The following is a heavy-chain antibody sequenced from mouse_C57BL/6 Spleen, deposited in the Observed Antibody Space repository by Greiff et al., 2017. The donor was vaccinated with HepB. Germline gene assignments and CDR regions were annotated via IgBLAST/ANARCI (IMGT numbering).Heavy chain of an antibody. V-gene: IGHV2-2*01. CDR3: ARNYWDVYYFDY. J-gene: IGHJ2*01. Sequence: VKLMESGPGLVQPSQSLSITCTVTGFSLTSYGVHWVRQSPGKGLEWLGVIWSGGSTDYNAAFISRLSISKDNSKSQVFFKMNSLQADDTAIYYCARNYWDVYYFDYWGQGTTLTVSS. CDR1: GFSLTSYG. D-gene: IGHD4-1*01. CDR2: IWSGGST.